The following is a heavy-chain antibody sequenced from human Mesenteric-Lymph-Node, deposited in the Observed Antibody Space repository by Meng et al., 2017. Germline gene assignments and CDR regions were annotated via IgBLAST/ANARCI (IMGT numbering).Heavy chain of an antibody. CDR3: ARDSRRSCINGICYTRGWYHFDS. Sequence: GESLKISCAASGFTLSSYWMHWVRQVPGKGLVWVSRINSDGSSMAYADSVKGRFTISRDNAKNTLYLQMTSLSAEDTAVYYCARDSRRSCINGICYTRGWYHFDSWGQGTLVTVSS. CDR1: GFTLSSYW. D-gene: IGHD2-8*01. V-gene: IGHV3-74*01. CDR2: INSDGSSM. J-gene: IGHJ4*02.